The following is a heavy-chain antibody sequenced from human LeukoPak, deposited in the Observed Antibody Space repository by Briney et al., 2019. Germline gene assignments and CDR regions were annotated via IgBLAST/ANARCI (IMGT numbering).Heavy chain of an antibody. CDR1: GFTFSSYG. CDR2: IWYDGSNK. Sequence: GGSLRLSCAASGFTFSSYGMHWVRQAPGKGREGGAVIWYDGSNKYYADSVKGRFTISRDNSKNTLYLQMNSLRAEDTAVYYCARARYYYDSSEGAFDIWGQGTMVTVSS. V-gene: IGHV3-33*01. D-gene: IGHD3-22*01. CDR3: ARARYYYDSSEGAFDI. J-gene: IGHJ3*02.